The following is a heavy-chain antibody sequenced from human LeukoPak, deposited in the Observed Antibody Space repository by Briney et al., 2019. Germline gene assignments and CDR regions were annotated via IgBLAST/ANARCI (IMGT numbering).Heavy chain of an antibody. CDR1: GFTFGSYA. J-gene: IGHJ4*02. V-gene: IGHV3-23*01. Sequence: GASLRLSCAASGFTFGSYAMTWVRQAPGKGLEWVSGISGSGGSTYYADSVKGRFTISRDNSKSTLYLQMNCLRAEDTAVYYCAQDWVAARRPHDSWGQGTLVTVSS. CDR2: ISGSGGST. CDR3: AQDWVAARRPHDS. D-gene: IGHD6-6*01.